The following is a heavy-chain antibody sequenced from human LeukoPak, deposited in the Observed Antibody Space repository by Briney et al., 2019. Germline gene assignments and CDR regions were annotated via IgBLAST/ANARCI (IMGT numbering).Heavy chain of an antibody. Sequence: GGSLSLSCAASGFTFSSYSMNWVRQAPGKGLEWVSSISSSSSYIYYADSVKGRFTISRDNAKNSLYLQMNSVRAEDTAVYYCAREPQTYYYGSGSYYYDYWGQGTLVTVSS. CDR1: GFTFSSYS. D-gene: IGHD3-10*01. V-gene: IGHV3-21*01. CDR2: ISSSSSYI. CDR3: AREPQTYYYGSGSYYYDY. J-gene: IGHJ4*02.